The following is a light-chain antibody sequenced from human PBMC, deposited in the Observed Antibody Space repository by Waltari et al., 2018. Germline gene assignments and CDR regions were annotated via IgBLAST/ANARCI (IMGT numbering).Light chain of an antibody. J-gene: IGLJ2*01. CDR1: SSDIGSKY. CDR3: AARDDSLSAPVF. CDR2: RNT. V-gene: IGLV1-47*01. Sequence: QSVLTQPPSASGTPGQRVTISCSGSSSDIGSKYVYWYQQLPGTAPKLLIYRNTQRPSGIPYRFSASKSGTSASLAISGLRSEDEADYYYAARDDSLSAPVFFGGGTKLTVL.